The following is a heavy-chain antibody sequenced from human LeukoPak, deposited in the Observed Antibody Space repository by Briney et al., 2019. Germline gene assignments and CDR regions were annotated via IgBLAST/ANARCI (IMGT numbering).Heavy chain of an antibody. CDR3: ARDLDEGALGSWFDP. Sequence: GASVKVSCKASGGTFISYAISWVRQAPGQGLEWMGGIIPIFGTANYAQKFQGRVTITADESTSTAYMELSSLRSEDTAVYYRARDLDEGALGSWFDPWGQGTLVTVSS. CDR1: GGTFISYA. D-gene: IGHD1-26*01. V-gene: IGHV1-69*13. CDR2: IIPIFGTA. J-gene: IGHJ5*02.